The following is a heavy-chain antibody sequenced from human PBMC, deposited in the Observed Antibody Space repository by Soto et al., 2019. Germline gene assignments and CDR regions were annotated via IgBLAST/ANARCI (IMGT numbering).Heavy chain of an antibody. CDR3: AREGVMTPPYDAFDI. J-gene: IGHJ3*02. CDR1: GFTFSSYS. Sequence: GGSLRLSCAASGFTFSSYSMNWVRQAPGKGLEWVSSISSSSSYIYYADSVKGRFTISRDNAKNSLYLQMNSLRAEDTAVYYCAREGVMTPPYDAFDIWGQGTMVTVSS. V-gene: IGHV3-21*01. CDR2: ISSSSSYI. D-gene: IGHD2-21*02.